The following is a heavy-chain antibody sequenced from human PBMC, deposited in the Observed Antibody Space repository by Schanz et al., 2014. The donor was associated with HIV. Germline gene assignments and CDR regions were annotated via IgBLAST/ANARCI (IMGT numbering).Heavy chain of an antibody. CDR2: ISGGSTYT. CDR1: GFTLGNYI. J-gene: IGHJ4*02. V-gene: IGHV3-21*01. CDR3: ARDFSQGRDSSGNSQSHFDY. Sequence: DVQLVESGGGLVKPGESLRLSCSTSGFTLGNYIMNWVRQAPGKGLEWVSSISGGSTYTYYADSIRGRFIVSRDNARSSVYLQMYSLRAADTAVYYCARDFSQGRDSSGNSQSHFDYWGRGTLVTVSS. D-gene: IGHD3-22*01.